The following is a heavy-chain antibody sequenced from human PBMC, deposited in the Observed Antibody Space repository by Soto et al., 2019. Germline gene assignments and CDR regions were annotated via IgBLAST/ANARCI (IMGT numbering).Heavy chain of an antibody. Sequence: SETLSLTCAVSGGSLSTSNWWSWVRQPPGKGLEWIGEVYRTGSTNYNPSLESRVIVSVDKSKNQFSLKLTSVTAADTAVYYCARARATIAAAAIFDCWGQGTLVTVSS. CDR3: ARARATIAAAAIFDC. V-gene: IGHV4-4*02. CDR2: VYRTGST. D-gene: IGHD6-13*01. CDR1: GGSLSTSNW. J-gene: IGHJ4*02.